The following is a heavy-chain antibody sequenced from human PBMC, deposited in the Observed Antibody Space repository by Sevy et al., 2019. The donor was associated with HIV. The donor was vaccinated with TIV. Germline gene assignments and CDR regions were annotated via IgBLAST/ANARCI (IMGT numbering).Heavy chain of an antibody. Sequence: ASVKVSCKASGYTFTAYYVHWVRQAPGQGLEWMGRINPNSGGTNYAQKFQGRVTMTRDTSISTAYMELSGLRYDDTAVYHCARAYYYVSSAYYFDLWGQGTLVTVSS. D-gene: IGHD3-22*01. CDR3: ARAYYYVSSAYYFDL. CDR1: GYTFTAYY. J-gene: IGHJ4*02. V-gene: IGHV1-2*06. CDR2: INPNSGGT.